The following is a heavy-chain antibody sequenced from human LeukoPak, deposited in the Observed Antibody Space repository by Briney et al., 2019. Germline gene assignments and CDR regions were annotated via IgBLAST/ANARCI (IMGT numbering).Heavy chain of an antibody. V-gene: IGHV3-30*03. Sequence: GGSLRLSCAASGFTFSSYGMHWVRQAPGKGLEWVAVISYDGSSKDYADSVKGRFTISRDNSKNTLYLQMNSLRAEDTALYYCAREPPYGTWSLDYWGQGALVTVSS. CDR1: GFTFSSYG. CDR2: ISYDGSSK. D-gene: IGHD2-15*01. J-gene: IGHJ4*02. CDR3: AREPPYGTWSLDY.